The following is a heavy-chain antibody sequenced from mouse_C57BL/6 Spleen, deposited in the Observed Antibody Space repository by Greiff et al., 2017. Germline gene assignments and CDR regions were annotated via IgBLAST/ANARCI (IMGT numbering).Heavy chain of an antibody. CDR3: ARNLDWYFDV. J-gene: IGHJ1*03. CDR2: IYPGSGST. CDR1: GYTFTSYW. Sequence: VQLQQSGAELVKPGASVKMSCKASGYTFTSYWITWVKQRPGQGLEWIGDIYPGSGSTNYNEKFKSKATLTVDTSSSTAYMQLSSLTSEDSAVYYCARNLDWYFDVWGTGTTVTVSS. V-gene: IGHV1-55*01.